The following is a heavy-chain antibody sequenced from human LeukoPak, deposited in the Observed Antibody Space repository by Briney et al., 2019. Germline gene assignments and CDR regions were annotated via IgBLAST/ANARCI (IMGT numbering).Heavy chain of an antibody. J-gene: IGHJ4*02. Sequence: SETLSLTCAVYGGSFSGYYWSWIRQPPGKGLEWIGEINHSGSTNYNPSLKSRVTISVDTSKNQFSLKLSSVTAADTAVYYCARSADTVVKGFDYWGQGTLVTVSS. CDR3: ARSADTVVKGFDY. D-gene: IGHD4-23*01. CDR2: INHSGST. CDR1: GGSFSGYY. V-gene: IGHV4-34*01.